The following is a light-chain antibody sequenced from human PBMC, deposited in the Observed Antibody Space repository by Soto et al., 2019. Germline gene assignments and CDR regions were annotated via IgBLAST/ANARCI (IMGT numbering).Light chain of an antibody. CDR3: QQYNTWHT. J-gene: IGKJ2*01. V-gene: IGKV3-15*01. CDR2: GAS. CDR1: HSVSGN. Sequence: EIVMTQSPATLSVSPGERATLSCWASHSVSGNLAWYQQRPGQAPRLLIYGASTRATGVPGRFSGSGSGTEFTLTISSLQSEDFAVYYCQQYNTWHTFGQGTKLEIK.